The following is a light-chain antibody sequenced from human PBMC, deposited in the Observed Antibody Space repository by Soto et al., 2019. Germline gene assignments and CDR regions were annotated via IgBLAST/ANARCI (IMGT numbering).Light chain of an antibody. CDR2: RAS. CDR1: QRISRD. J-gene: IGKJ3*01. CDR3: QQYNNWPFT. V-gene: IGKV3-15*01. Sequence: ERVMTQSPATLSVSPGERATLSCRASQRISRDLAWYQQKARQAPRLLIYRASTRATGIPDRFSGSGSGTEFTLTISSLQSEDFAVYYWQQYNNWPFTFGPGTKVDIK.